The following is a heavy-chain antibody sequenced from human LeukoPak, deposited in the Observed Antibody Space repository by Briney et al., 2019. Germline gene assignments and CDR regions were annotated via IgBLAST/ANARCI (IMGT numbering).Heavy chain of an antibody. CDR2: IYYSGST. V-gene: IGHV4-31*03. D-gene: IGHD2-2*01. Sequence: SQTLSLTCTVSGGSISSGGYYWSWIRQHPGKGLEWIEYIYYSGSTYYNPSLKSRVTISVDTSKNQFSLKLSSVTAADTAVYYCAAAYCSSTSCYPYYYYYGMDVWGQGTTVIVSS. CDR1: GGSISSGGYY. J-gene: IGHJ6*02. CDR3: AAAYCSSTSCYPYYYYYGMDV.